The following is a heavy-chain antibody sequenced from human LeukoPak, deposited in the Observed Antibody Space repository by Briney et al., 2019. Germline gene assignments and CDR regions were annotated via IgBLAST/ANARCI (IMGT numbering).Heavy chain of an antibody. CDR1: GGSISSYY. D-gene: IGHD3-22*01. Sequence: KTSETLSLTCTVSGGSISSYYWSWIRQPPGKGLEWIGYIYYSGSTNYNPSLKSRVTMSVDTSKNQFSLKLSSVTAADTAVYYCARGRYYYDSSGYLPFDYWGQGTLVTVSS. V-gene: IGHV4-59*12. J-gene: IGHJ4*02. CDR3: ARGRYYYDSSGYLPFDY. CDR2: IYYSGST.